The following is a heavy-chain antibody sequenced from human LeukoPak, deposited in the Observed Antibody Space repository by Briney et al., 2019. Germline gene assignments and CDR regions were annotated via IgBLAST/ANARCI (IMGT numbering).Heavy chain of an antibody. CDR3: ATNSNGELSYLEIDY. D-gene: IGHD3-10*01. Sequence: PGGSLRLSCAASGFTFSSYGMHWVRQAPGKGLEWVAVISYGGSNKYYADSVKGRFTISRDNSKNTLYLQMNSLRAEDTAVYYCATNSNGELSYLEIDYWGQGTLVTVSS. J-gene: IGHJ4*02. CDR2: ISYGGSNK. V-gene: IGHV3-30*19. CDR1: GFTFSSYG.